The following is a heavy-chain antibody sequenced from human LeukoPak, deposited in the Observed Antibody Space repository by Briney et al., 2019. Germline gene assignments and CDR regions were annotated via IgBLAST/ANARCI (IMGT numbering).Heavy chain of an antibody. CDR2: ISSGGSTI. Sequence: GGSLRLSCAASGFTFSSYSMNWVRQAPGKGLECISYISSGGSTIYYADSVKGRFTISRDNAKNSLYLQMNSLRAEDTAVYYCARDRDSSYWGQGTLVTVSS. D-gene: IGHD3-10*01. V-gene: IGHV3-48*04. CDR1: GFTFSSYS. CDR3: ARDRDSSY. J-gene: IGHJ4*02.